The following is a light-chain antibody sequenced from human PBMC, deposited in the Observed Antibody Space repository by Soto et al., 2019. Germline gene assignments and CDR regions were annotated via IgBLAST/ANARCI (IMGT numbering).Light chain of an antibody. V-gene: IGLV2-14*03. CDR2: DVS. CDR3: CSYTSHNTYV. CDR1: SSDVCGYNY. Sequence: QSALTQPASVSGSPGQSITISCTGTSSDVCGYNYVSWYQHHPDKVPKLMIYDVSNRPSGVSNRFSGSKSGNTASLTISARQAEDETEYYCCSYTSHNTYVFGAGTKLTVL. J-gene: IGLJ1*01.